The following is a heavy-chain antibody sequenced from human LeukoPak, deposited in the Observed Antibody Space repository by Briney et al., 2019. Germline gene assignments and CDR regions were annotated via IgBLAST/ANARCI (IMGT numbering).Heavy chain of an antibody. J-gene: IGHJ6*03. CDR3: ASVYYDFWSAYYMDV. CDR2: IIPIFGTA. CDR1: GGTFRSYA. V-gene: IGHV1-69*13. Sequence: ASVKVSCNASGGTFRSYAISLVRQAPGQGLEWMGGIIPIFGTANYAQKFQGRVTITADESTSTAYMDLSSLRSEDTAVYYCASVYYDFWSAYYMDVWGKGTTVTVSS. D-gene: IGHD3-3*01.